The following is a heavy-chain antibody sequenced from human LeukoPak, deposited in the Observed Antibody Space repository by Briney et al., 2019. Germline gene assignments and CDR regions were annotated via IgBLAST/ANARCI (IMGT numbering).Heavy chain of an antibody. D-gene: IGHD1-26*01. V-gene: IGHV3-30*02. J-gene: IGHJ4*02. CDR2: IRYDGSNK. Sequence: GGSLRLYCAASGFTFSSYGMHWVRQAPGKGLEWVAFIRYDGSNKYYADSVKGRFTISRDNSKNTLYLQMNSLRAEDTAVYYCAKDVSGSYFFYYWGQGTLVTVSS. CDR1: GFTFSSYG. CDR3: AKDVSGSYFFYY.